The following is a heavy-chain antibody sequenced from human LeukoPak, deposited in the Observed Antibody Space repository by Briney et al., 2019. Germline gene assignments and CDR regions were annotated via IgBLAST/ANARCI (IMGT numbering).Heavy chain of an antibody. CDR3: ARDLDWLFDL. V-gene: IGHV1-18*01. CDR2: ISTYNGNT. CDR1: GYTFTDYN. J-gene: IGHJ2*01. Sequence: ASVKVSCKASGYTFTDYNFSRVRQAPGQGLEWMGWISTYNGNTKYAQNLQGRVTMTTDTSTSTAYMELRSLRSDDTAVYYCARDLDWLFDLWGRGTLVTVPS.